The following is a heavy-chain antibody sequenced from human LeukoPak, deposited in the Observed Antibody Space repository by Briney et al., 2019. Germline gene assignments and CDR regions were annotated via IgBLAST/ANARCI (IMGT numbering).Heavy chain of an antibody. V-gene: IGHV3-7*03. CDR3: ARNNGMDV. CDR1: GFTFGSYW. J-gene: IGHJ6*02. CDR2: INHNGNVN. Sequence: PGGSLRLSCAASGFTFGSYWMNWARQAPGKGLEWVASINHNGNVNYYLDSVKGRFTISNDNAKNSLYLQMNSLRAEDTALYHCARNNGMDVWGQGTTVIVSS.